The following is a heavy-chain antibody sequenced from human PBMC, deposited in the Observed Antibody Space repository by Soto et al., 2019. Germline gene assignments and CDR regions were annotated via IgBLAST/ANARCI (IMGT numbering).Heavy chain of an antibody. CDR3: TRDRPGPQHYFDY. V-gene: IGHV3-21*06. CDR1: GFTFSSYS. CDR2: ISSSSTAI. D-gene: IGHD6-6*01. J-gene: IGHJ4*02. Sequence: GGSLRLSCAASGFTFSSYSMNWVRQAPGKGLEWVSSISSSSTAIFYGDSVKGRFTISRDNAKNTLYLQMNSLRAEDTAVYYSTRDRPGPQHYFDYWGQGNMVTVSS.